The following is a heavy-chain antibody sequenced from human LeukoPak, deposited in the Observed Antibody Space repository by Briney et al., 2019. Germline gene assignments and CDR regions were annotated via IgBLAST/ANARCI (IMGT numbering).Heavy chain of an antibody. D-gene: IGHD6-13*01. J-gene: IGHJ6*03. CDR2: ISSSSFKI. V-gene: IGHV3-48*04. CDR1: EFTFDRYA. CDR3: VRDPSYGSSWYYYMDV. Sequence: GGPLRLSCAASEFTFDRYAMNWVRKAPGKGVEWVSYISSSSFKIGYADSVKGRFTISRDNSKNSLYLQMDSQRVEDTAVYYCVRDPSYGSSWYYYMDVWGKGTTVTVSS.